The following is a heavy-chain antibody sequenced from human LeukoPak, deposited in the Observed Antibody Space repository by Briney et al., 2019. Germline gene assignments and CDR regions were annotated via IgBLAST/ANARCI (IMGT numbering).Heavy chain of an antibody. J-gene: IGHJ4*02. CDR2: INHSGST. CDR1: GGSFSGYY. D-gene: IGHD2-2*01. V-gene: IGHV4-34*01. Sequence: SETLSLNCAVYGGSFSGYYWSWIRQPPGKGLEWSGEINHSGSTNYNPSLKSRVTISVDTSKNQFSLKLSSVTAADTAVYYCVGGYCSSTSCYAFDYWGQGTLVTVSS. CDR3: VGGYCSSTSCYAFDY.